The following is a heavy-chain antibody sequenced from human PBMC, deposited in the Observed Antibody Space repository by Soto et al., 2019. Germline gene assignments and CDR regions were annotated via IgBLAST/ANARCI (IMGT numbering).Heavy chain of an antibody. Sequence: QVQLVQSGAEVKKPGSSVKVSCKASGGTFSHSAISWVRQAPGQGLEWMGGIIPISGTAHYAQKFQGRVSIIADESTRTAYMELSTLRSEETAMYFCARDNDFPPSQYFYGLDVWGQGTTVTVSS. J-gene: IGHJ6*02. V-gene: IGHV1-69*01. CDR1: GGTFSHSA. CDR3: ARDNDFPPSQYFYGLDV. D-gene: IGHD3-3*01. CDR2: IIPISGTA.